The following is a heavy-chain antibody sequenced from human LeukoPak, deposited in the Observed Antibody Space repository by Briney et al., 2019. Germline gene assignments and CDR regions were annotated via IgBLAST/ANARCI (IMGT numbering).Heavy chain of an antibody. D-gene: IGHD3-22*01. CDR3: ARSPLSGYYYIDY. V-gene: IGHV3-53*01. CDR1: GFTFGNYA. Sequence: PGGSLRLSCAASGFTFGNYAMSWVRQAPGKGLEWVSVIYSGGSTYYADSVKGRFTISRDNSKNTLYLQMNSLRAEDTAVYYCARSPLSGYYYIDYWGQGTLVTVSS. CDR2: IYSGGST. J-gene: IGHJ4*02.